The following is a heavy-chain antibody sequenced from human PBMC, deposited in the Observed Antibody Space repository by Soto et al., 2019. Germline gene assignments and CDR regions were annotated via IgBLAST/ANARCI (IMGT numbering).Heavy chain of an antibody. CDR3: ARNPAAYRGYYYYGMDV. V-gene: IGHV1-69*05. J-gene: IGHJ6*02. CDR1: RGTFSSYA. Sequence: GASVKLSCKASRGTFSSYAISWVRHAPGQGLEWMGGIIPIFGTADYAQRFQGRLSITRDTPASTAYMELSGLTSEDTAVYYCARNPAAYRGYYYYGMDVWGLGTTVTVSS. CDR2: IIPIFGTA. D-gene: IGHD2-2*01.